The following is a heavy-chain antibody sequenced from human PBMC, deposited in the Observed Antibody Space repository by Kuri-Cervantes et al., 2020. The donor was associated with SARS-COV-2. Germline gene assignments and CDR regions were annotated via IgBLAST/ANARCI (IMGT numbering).Heavy chain of an antibody. CDR1: GGSISSYY. V-gene: IGHV4-59*12. CDR3: ARSGYYSRGVTYYYMDV. Sequence: GSLRLSCTVSGGSISSYYWSWIRQPPGQGLEWLGYIYYSGSTKYNPSLESRVPISLDTSRNQFSLKLSSVTAADSAVYYCARSGYYSRGVTYYYMDVWDKGTTVTVSS. D-gene: IGHD3-22*01. J-gene: IGHJ6*03. CDR2: IYYSGST.